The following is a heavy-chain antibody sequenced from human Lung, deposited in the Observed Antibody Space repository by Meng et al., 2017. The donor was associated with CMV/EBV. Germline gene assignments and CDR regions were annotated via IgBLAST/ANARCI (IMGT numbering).Heavy chain of an antibody. J-gene: IGHJ5*02. CDR3: SRTLDH. V-gene: IGHV3-7*01. Sequence: GGSLRLSCAASGFTFSTNWMDWVRQTPGKGLEWVANINPDGSEKYYVGSVEGRFTISRDNGKNLLSLEMISLRAEDTGVYYCSRTLDHGGQGTRVT. CDR2: INPDGSEK. CDR1: GFTFSTNW.